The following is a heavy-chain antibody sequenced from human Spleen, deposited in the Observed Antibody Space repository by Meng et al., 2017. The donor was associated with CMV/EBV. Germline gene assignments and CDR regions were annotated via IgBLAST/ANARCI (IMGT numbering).Heavy chain of an antibody. Sequence: GESLKISCAASGFTFSGYVMSWVRQAPGKGLEWVSAISGSGDITYYTDSVKGRFTVSRDNAKNTLYLQMNSLRAEDTAVYYCARGGSTYMDVWGQGTTVTVSS. CDR2: ISGSGDIT. CDR3: ARGGSTYMDV. J-gene: IGHJ6*02. D-gene: IGHD5/OR15-5a*01. CDR1: GFTFSGYV. V-gene: IGHV3-23*01.